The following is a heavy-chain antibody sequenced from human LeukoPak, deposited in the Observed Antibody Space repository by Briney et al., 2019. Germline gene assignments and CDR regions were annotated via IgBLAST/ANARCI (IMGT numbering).Heavy chain of an antibody. D-gene: IGHD3-22*01. CDR3: ARGEDYYYDSSNPDAFDI. CDR1: GFTFSSYA. Sequence: GGSLRLSCAASGFTFSSYAMSWVRQAPGKGLEWVSAISGSGGSTYYADSVKGRFTISRDNSKNTLYLQMNSLRAEDTAVYYCARGEDYYYDSSNPDAFDIWGQGTMVTVSS. CDR2: ISGSGGST. V-gene: IGHV3-23*01. J-gene: IGHJ3*02.